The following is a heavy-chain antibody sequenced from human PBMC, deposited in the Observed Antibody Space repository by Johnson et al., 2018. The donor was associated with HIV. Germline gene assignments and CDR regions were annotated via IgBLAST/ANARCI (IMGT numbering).Heavy chain of an antibody. CDR2: INWNGGST. CDR3: AKDITPYSGAFDL. CDR1: GFTFSSYG. Sequence: QVQLVESGGGVVQPGRSLRLSCAASGFTFSSYGMHWVRQAPGKGLEWVSGINWNGGSTGYADSVKGRFTISRDNAKNSLYLQMNSLRAEDTAVYYCAKDITPYSGAFDLWGQGTLVTVSS. V-gene: IGHV3-NL1*01. J-gene: IGHJ3*01. D-gene: IGHD3-10*01.